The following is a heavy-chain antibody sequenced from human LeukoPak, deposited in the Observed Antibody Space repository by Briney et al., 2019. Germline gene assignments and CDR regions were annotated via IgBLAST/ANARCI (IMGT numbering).Heavy chain of an antibody. D-gene: IGHD2-21*02. Sequence: SVKVSCKASGGTFSSYAISWVRQAPGQGLEWMGGIIPIFGTANYAQKFQGRVTITADKSTSTVYMELSSLRSEDTAVYYCASEYCGGDCYSPVFGAFDIWGQGTMVTVSS. V-gene: IGHV1-69*06. CDR3: ASEYCGGDCYSPVFGAFDI. CDR1: GGTFSSYA. J-gene: IGHJ3*02. CDR2: IIPIFGTA.